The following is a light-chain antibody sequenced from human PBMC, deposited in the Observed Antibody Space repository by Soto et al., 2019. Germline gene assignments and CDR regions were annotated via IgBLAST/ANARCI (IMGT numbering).Light chain of an antibody. CDR3: QQYNKWTRT. Sequence: EIVMTQSPATLSVSPGERATLSCRASQSVSSNLGWYQQKPGQAPRLLIHGASTRATGIPARFSGSGSGTEFTLTISSLQSEDFAVYYCQQYNKWTRTFGQGTKVEIK. CDR2: GAS. J-gene: IGKJ1*01. V-gene: IGKV3-15*01. CDR1: QSVSSN.